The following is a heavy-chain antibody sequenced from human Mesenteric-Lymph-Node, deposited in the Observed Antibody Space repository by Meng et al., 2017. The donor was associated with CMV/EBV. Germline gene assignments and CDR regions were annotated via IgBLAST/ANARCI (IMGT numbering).Heavy chain of an antibody. D-gene: IGHD3-10*01. V-gene: IGHV4-59*01. Sequence: GSLRLSCTVSGASISNYYWTWIRQPPGKGLEWIGYIYHIGIATCSPSLKSRVTISVDTSKNQFSLKLTSVTAADTAVYYCARVSRYDSGNYYNFFDYWGQGTLVTVSS. CDR3: ARVSRYDSGNYYNFFDY. CDR1: GASISNYY. J-gene: IGHJ4*02. CDR2: IYHIGIA.